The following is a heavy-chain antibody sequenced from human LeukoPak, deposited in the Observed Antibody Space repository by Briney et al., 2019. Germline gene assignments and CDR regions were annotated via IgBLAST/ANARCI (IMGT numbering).Heavy chain of an antibody. J-gene: IGHJ4*02. Sequence: PSQTLSLTCTVSGGSISSGDYYWSWIRQPPGKGLEWIGEINHSGSTNYNPSLKSRVTISVDTSKNQFSLKLSSVTAADTAVYYCARSWRYFQYYFDYWGQGTLVTVSS. V-gene: IGHV4-30-4*08. CDR3: ARSWRYFQYYFDY. D-gene: IGHD1-1*01. CDR1: GGSISSGDYY. CDR2: INHSGST.